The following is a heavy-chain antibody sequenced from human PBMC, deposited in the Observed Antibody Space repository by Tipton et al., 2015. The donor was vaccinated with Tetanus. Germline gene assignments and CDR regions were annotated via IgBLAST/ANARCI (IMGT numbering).Heavy chain of an antibody. D-gene: IGHD4-17*01. CDR2: IYYSGST. V-gene: IGHV4-59*01. Sequence: TLSLTCTVSGGSISSYYWSWIRQPPGKGLEWIGYIYYSGSTNYNPSLKSRVTISVDTSKNQFSLKLSSVTAADTAVYYCARSPRADYGDYHAYFQHWGQGTLVTVSS. J-gene: IGHJ1*01. CDR3: ARSPRADYGDYHAYFQH. CDR1: GGSISSYY.